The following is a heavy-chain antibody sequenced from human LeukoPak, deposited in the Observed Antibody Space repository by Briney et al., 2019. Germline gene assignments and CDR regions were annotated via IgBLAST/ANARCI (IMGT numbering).Heavy chain of an antibody. CDR2: ISAYNGNT. V-gene: IGHV1-18*04. CDR1: GYTFTTYY. J-gene: IGHJ5*02. Sequence: ASVKVSCKASGYTFTTYYMHWVRQAPGQGLEWMGWISAYNGNTNYAQKLQGRVTMTTDTSTSTAYMELRSLRSDDTAVYYCARDWGIVVVPAATYGWFDPWGQGTLVTVSS. CDR3: ARDWGIVVVPAATYGWFDP. D-gene: IGHD2-2*01.